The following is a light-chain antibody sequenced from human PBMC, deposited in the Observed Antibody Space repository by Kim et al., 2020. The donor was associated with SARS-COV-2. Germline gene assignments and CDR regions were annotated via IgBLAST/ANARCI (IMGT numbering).Light chain of an antibody. CDR1: QSVSNNY. J-gene: IGKJ2*01. V-gene: IGKV3-20*01. Sequence: LSPGERATLSCRASQSVSNNYMTWYQQKPGQAPRLFIYNASRRVTGIPDRFSGSGSGTDFTLTISRLEPEDFAVYYCQQYGSSPYTFGQGTKLEIK. CDR2: NAS. CDR3: QQYGSSPYT.